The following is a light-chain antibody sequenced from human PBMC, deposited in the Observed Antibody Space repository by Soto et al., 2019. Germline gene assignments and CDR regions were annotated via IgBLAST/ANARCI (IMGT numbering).Light chain of an antibody. V-gene: IGLV1-40*01. CDR1: SSNHGAGYD. CDR2: GNS. Sequence: QSVVTQPPSVSGAPGQRVTISCTGSSSNHGAGYDVYWYRHLPGTAPKLLIYGNSNRPSGVPDRFSGSKSGTSASLAITGLQAEDEADYYCQSYDSSLSGVVFGGGTKLTVL. J-gene: IGLJ2*01. CDR3: QSYDSSLSGVV.